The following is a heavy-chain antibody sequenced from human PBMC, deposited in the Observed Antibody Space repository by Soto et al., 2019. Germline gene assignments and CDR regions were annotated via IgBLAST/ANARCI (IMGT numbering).Heavy chain of an antibody. D-gene: IGHD3-10*01. CDR2: INPNSGGT. Sequence: ASVKVSCTASGYTFTGYYMHWVRQAPGQGLEWMGWINPNSGGTNYAQKFQGRVTMTRDTSISTAYMELSRLRSDDTAVYYCARDGITMVRGQPAYDYWGQGTLVTVSS. J-gene: IGHJ4*02. CDR3: ARDGITMVRGQPAYDY. CDR1: GYTFTGYY. V-gene: IGHV1-2*02.